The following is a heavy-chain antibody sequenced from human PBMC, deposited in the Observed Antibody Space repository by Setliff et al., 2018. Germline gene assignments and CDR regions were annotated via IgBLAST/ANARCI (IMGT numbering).Heavy chain of an antibody. CDR2: ISAYNGDT. CDR1: GYTFTSYG. D-gene: IGHD2-2*01. J-gene: IGHJ3*02. Sequence: ASVKVSCKASGYTFTSYGISWVRQAPGQGLEWMGWISAYNGDTNYAQKLQGRVTMTTDTSTSTAYMELRSLRSDDTAVYYCARRAPAAMADAFDIWGQGTMVTVSS. V-gene: IGHV1-18*01. CDR3: ARRAPAAMADAFDI.